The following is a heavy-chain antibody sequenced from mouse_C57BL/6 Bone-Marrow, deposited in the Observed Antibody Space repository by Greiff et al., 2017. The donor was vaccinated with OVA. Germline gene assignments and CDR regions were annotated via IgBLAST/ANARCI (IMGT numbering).Heavy chain of an antibody. CDR3: ARDDYDGGGAWFAY. CDR2: INPYNGDT. D-gene: IGHD2-4*01. Sequence: EVQLQESGPELVKPGDSVKISCKASGYSFTGYFMNWVMQSHGKSLEWIGRINPYNGDTFYNQKFKGKATLTVDKSSSTAHMELRSLTSEDSAVYYCARDDYDGGGAWFAYWGQGTLVTVSA. V-gene: IGHV1-20*01. J-gene: IGHJ3*01. CDR1: GYSFTGYF.